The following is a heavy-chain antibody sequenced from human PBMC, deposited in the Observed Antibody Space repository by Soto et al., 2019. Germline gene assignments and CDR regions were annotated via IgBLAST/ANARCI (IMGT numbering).Heavy chain of an antibody. CDR3: TGSTSTSGVYWSVDL. Sequence: QVQLQESGPGLVKPSGTLSLTCAISGGSITSTDWWSWVRQSPGKGLEWIGEIRHTGSTHYNPSLQSRVTISRDRSQTQIYLYLNAGTAADTAVDVCTGSTSTSGVYWSVDLWGRGTLVSVSS. CDR2: IRHTGST. CDR1: GGSITSTDW. J-gene: IGHJ2*01. V-gene: IGHV4-4*02. D-gene: IGHD6-13*01.